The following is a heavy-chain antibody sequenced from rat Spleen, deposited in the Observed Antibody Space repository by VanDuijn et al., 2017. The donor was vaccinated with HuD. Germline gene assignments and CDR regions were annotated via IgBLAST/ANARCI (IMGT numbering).Heavy chain of an antibody. Sequence: EVQLVESDGGLVQPGRSLKLSCAASGFTFSDYYMAWVRQAPTKGLEWVATISYDGSSTYYRDSVKGRFTISRDNAKSTLDLQMDRLRSEDTATYYCARSGLLPGDYWGQGVMVTVSS. D-gene: IGHD1-6*01. CDR3: ARSGLLPGDY. CDR1: GFTFSDYY. V-gene: IGHV5-29*01. J-gene: IGHJ2*01. CDR2: ISYDGSST.